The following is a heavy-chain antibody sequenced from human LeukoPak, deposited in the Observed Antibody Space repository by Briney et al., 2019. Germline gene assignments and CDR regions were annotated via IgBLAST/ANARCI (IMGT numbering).Heavy chain of an antibody. CDR1: VYTFNGNY. D-gene: IGHD3-9*01. Sequence: ASVKVSCKASVYTFNGNYIHWVRQAPGQGLEWMGWINPHSGGTNSAQKFQGWVTMTRDTSISTAYIELSRLTSDDTAIYYCARAKGDLFNGFYFDYWGQGTLITVSS. CDR2: INPHSGGT. V-gene: IGHV1-2*04. CDR3: ARAKGDLFNGFYFDY. J-gene: IGHJ4*02.